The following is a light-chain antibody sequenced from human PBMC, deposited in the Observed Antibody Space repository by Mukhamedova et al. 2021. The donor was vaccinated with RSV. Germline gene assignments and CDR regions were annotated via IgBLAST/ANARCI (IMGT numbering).Light chain of an antibody. J-gene: IGKJ4*01. CDR2: AAS. CDR3: LQDATYPLT. Sequence: WYQRRVHGKAPKLLIYAASSLQTGVPSRFSGSGYGTDFTLTISSLQPKDFATYYCLQDATYPLTFGGGTRVEVK. V-gene: IGKV1-6*01.